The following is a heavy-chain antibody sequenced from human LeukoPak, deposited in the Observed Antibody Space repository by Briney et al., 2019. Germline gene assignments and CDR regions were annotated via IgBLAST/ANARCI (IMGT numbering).Heavy chain of an antibody. D-gene: IGHD5-12*01. CDR1: GGTFSSYA. Sequence: SVKVSCKASGGTFSSYAISWVRQAPGQGLEWMGGIIPIFGTANYAQRFQGRVTITADESTSTAYMELSSLRSEDTAVYYCARSGPGGYSGYELDYWGQGTLVTVSS. CDR2: IIPIFGTA. J-gene: IGHJ4*02. V-gene: IGHV1-69*13. CDR3: ARSGPGGYSGYELDY.